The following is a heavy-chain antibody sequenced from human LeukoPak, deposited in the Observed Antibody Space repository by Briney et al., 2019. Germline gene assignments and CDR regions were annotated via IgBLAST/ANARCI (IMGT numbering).Heavy chain of an antibody. D-gene: IGHD3-10*01. CDR1: GYSFTSYW. Sequence: GESLKISCQGSGYSFTSYWIGWVRQMPGKGLEWMGIIYPGDSDTRYSPSFQGQVTISADKSISTAYLQWNSLKASDTAVYYCASRFRGVWFDPWGQGTLVTVSS. J-gene: IGHJ5*02. CDR2: IYPGDSDT. CDR3: ASRFRGVWFDP. V-gene: IGHV5-51*01.